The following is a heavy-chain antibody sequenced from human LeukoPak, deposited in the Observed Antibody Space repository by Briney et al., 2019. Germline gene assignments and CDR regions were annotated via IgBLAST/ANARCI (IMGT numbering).Heavy chain of an antibody. D-gene: IGHD6-13*01. CDR3: ARVRSAHSSSPPWFDP. CDR2: IYYSGST. Sequence: SETLSLTCTVSGGSISSGGYYWSWIRQHPGKGLEWIGYIYYSGSTYYNPSLKSRVTISVDTSKNQFSLKLSSVTAAATAVYYCARVRSAHSSSPPWFDPWGQGTLVTVSS. V-gene: IGHV4-31*03. CDR1: GGSISSGGYY. J-gene: IGHJ5*02.